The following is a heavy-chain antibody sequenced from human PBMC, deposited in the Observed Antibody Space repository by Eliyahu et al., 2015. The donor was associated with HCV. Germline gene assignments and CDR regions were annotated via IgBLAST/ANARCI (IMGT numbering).Heavy chain of an antibody. V-gene: IGHV3-23*01. CDR2: ISGSGGST. J-gene: IGHJ3*02. Sequence: EVQLLESGGGLVQPGGSLRLSCXASGFXFSSXAMXWVRQAXGKGLEWVSAISGSGGSTYYADSVKGRFTISRDNSKNTLYLQMNSLRAEDTAVYYCAKDNIVVVIASSDPYDAFDIWGQGTMVTVSS. CDR1: GFXFSSXA. CDR3: AKDNIVVVIASSDPYDAFDI. D-gene: IGHD2-21*01.